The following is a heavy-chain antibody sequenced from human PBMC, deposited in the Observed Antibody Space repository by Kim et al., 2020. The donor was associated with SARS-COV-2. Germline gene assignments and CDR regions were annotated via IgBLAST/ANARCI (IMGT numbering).Heavy chain of an antibody. Sequence: GGSLRLSCAASGFTFSSYSMNWVRQAPGKGLEWVSYISSSSSTIYYADSVKGRFTISRDNAKNSLYLQMNSLRDEDTAVYYCARDREDYYGSGSYHAFDIWGQGTMVTVSS. D-gene: IGHD3-10*01. CDR1: GFTFSSYS. J-gene: IGHJ3*02. V-gene: IGHV3-48*02. CDR2: ISSSSSTI. CDR3: ARDREDYYGSGSYHAFDI.